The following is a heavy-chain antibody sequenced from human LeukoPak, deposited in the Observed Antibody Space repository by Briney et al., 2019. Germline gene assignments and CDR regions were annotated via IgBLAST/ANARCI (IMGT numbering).Heavy chain of an antibody. J-gene: IGHJ5*02. CDR1: GFTFSSYG. V-gene: IGHV3-33*01. Sequence: QPGRSLRLSRAASGFTFSSYGMHWVRQAPGKGLEWVAVIWYDGSNKYYADSVKGRFTISRDNSKNTLYLQMNSLRAEDTAVYYCAREDSSGYYAWFDPWGQGTLVTVSS. CDR2: IWYDGSNK. D-gene: IGHD3-22*01. CDR3: AREDSSGYYAWFDP.